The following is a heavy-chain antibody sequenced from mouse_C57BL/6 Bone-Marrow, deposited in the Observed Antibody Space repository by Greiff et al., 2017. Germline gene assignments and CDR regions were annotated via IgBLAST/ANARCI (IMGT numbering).Heavy chain of an antibody. V-gene: IGHV1-64*01. D-gene: IGHD2-10*02. Sequence: QVQLQQPGAELVKPGASVTLSCKASGYTFTSYWMHWVKQRPGQGLEWIGMIHPNSGSTNYNEKFKSKATLTVDKSSSTAYMQLSSLTSEDSAVYYCARWYGNFLYYYAMDYWGQGTSVTVSS. CDR3: ARWYGNFLYYYAMDY. CDR1: GYTFTSYW. J-gene: IGHJ4*01. CDR2: IHPNSGST.